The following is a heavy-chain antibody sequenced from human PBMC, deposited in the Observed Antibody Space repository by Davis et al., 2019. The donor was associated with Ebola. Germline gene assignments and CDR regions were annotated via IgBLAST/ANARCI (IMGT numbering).Heavy chain of an antibody. J-gene: IGHJ4*02. CDR1: GFTFRTYA. CDR3: VRFFFDL. CDR2: VSGSGTTT. V-gene: IGHV3-23*01. Sequence: GGSLRLSCPASGFTFRTYAMNWVRQPPGKGLGWVSAVSGSGTTTGYADSVKGRFTISRDNAKNSLYLQMNSLRAEDTAIYYCVRFFFDLWGQGALVTVSS.